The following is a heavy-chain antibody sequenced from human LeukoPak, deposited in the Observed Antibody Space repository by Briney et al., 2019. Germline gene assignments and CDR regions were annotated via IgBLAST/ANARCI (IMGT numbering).Heavy chain of an antibody. CDR1: GVSINTCCYC. Sequence: SETLSLTCAVSGVSINTCCYCWTWIRQPPGKGLEWIGYKYYSGSTRYNSSLRSRLTISLDSSKNQFSLRLTSVTAADTAVYYCARGRSYGFDFDSWGPGTLVIVSS. CDR3: ARGRSYGFDFDS. D-gene: IGHD3-3*01. J-gene: IGHJ4*02. CDR2: KYYSGST. V-gene: IGHV4-61*01.